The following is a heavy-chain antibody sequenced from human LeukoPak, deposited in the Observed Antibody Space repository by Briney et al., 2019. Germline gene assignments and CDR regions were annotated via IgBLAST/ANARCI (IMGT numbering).Heavy chain of an antibody. V-gene: IGHV3-48*04. Sequence: AGGSLRLSCAASGFTFSSYGMHWVRQAPGKGLEWVSYISSSGSTIYYADSVKGRFTISRDNAKNSLYLQMNSLRAEDTAVYYCASGSSSWKPRRWFDPWGQGTLVTVSS. CDR2: ISSSGSTI. CDR1: GFTFSSYG. CDR3: ASGSSSWKPRRWFDP. D-gene: IGHD6-13*01. J-gene: IGHJ5*02.